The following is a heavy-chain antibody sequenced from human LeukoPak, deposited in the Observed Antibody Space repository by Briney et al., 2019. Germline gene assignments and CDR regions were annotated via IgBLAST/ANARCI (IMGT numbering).Heavy chain of an antibody. CDR1: GFTFRRYN. CDR2: ISSTGTYI. J-gene: IGHJ5*01. CDR3: ASDQYTCSGGTCFANGLDS. Sequence: GGSLRLSCAASGFTFRRYNMNWVRQAPGKGLEWVSSISSTGTYIYYRDSLKGRFTISRDNAKNSLYLQMNSLRAEDTAVYYCASDQYTCSGGTCFANGLDSWGQGTLVTVSS. V-gene: IGHV3-21*01. D-gene: IGHD2-15*01.